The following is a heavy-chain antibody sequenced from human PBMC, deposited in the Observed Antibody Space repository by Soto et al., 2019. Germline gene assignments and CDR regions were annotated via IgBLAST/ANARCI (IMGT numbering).Heavy chain of an antibody. Sequence: SEALSLTCAVYGGSFSGYYWSWIRQPPGKGLEWIGEINHSGSTNYNPSLKSRVTISVDTSKNQFSLKLSSVTAADTAVYYCARGYHSYRYYYYGMDVWGQGTTVTVSS. V-gene: IGHV4-34*01. CDR2: INHSGST. CDR3: ARGYHSYRYYYYGMDV. J-gene: IGHJ6*02. D-gene: IGHD1-26*01. CDR1: GGSFSGYY.